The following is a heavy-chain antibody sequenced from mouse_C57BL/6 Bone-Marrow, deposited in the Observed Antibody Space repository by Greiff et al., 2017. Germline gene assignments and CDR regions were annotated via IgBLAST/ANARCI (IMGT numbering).Heavy chain of an antibody. CDR2: IDPENGDT. J-gene: IGHJ1*03. CDR3: TTYYGSSYWYFDV. V-gene: IGHV14-4*01. Sequence: VQLKQSGAELVRPGASVKLSCTASGFNIKDDYMHWVKQRPEQGLEWIGWIDPENGDTEYASKFQGKATITADTSSNTAYLQLSRLTSEDTAVYYCTTYYGSSYWYFDVWGTGTTVTVSS. CDR1: GFNIKDDY. D-gene: IGHD1-1*01.